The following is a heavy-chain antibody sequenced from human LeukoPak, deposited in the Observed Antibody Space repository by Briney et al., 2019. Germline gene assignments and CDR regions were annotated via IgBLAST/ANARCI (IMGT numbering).Heavy chain of an antibody. D-gene: IGHD1-26*01. J-gene: IGHJ5*02. V-gene: IGHV3-30*18. CDR3: AKDEKREEWELLPNWFDP. CDR1: GFTFSSYG. Sequence: GGSLRLSCAASGFTFSSYGMHWVRQAPGKGLEWVAVISYDGSNKYYADSVKGRFTISRDNSKNTLYLQMNSLRAEDTAVYYCAKDEKREEWELLPNWFDPWGQGTLVTVPS. CDR2: ISYDGSNK.